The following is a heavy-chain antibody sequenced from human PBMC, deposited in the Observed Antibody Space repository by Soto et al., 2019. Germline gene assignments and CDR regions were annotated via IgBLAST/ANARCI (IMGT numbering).Heavy chain of an antibody. V-gene: IGHV4-30-4*01. J-gene: IGHJ6*02. CDR2: MYDRGST. CDR1: GGSISSDYYY. CDR3: ARYCTPGVCSNPFYYYGMDV. D-gene: IGHD2-8*01. Sequence: PSETLSLTCTVSGGSISSDYYYCSWIRQPPGKGLEWIGHMYDRGSTFYNPSLESRVTMSVDTSKNQFSLRLSAVTAADTAVYYCARYCTPGVCSNPFYYYGMDVWGQGSPVTVSS.